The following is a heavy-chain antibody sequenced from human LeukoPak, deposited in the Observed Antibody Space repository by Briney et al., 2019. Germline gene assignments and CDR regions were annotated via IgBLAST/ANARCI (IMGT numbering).Heavy chain of an antibody. CDR2: IYYSGST. J-gene: IGHJ4*02. V-gene: IGHV4-59*08. CDR1: GGSISSYY. D-gene: IGHD4-17*01. CDR3: ARQYGDYGMLDY. Sequence: PSETLSLTCTVSGGSISSYYWSWIRQPPGKGLEWIGYIYYSGSTYYNPSLKSRVTISVDTSKNQFSLKLSSVTAADTAVYYCARQYGDYGMLDYWGQGTLVTVSS.